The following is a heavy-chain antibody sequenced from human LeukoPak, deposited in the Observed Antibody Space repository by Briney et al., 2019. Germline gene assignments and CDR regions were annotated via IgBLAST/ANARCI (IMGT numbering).Heavy chain of an antibody. CDR3: AGSSVERQQLARFDY. J-gene: IGHJ4*02. CDR2: INLSGGGT. Sequence: ASVKVSCKASGYTFISYYMHWVRQAPGQGLGWMGIINLSGGGTSHAQKFQGRVTMSRDTSTSTVYMELSSLRSEDTAVYYCAGSSVERQQLARFDYWGQGTLVTVSS. D-gene: IGHD6-13*01. CDR1: GYTFISYY. V-gene: IGHV1-46*01.